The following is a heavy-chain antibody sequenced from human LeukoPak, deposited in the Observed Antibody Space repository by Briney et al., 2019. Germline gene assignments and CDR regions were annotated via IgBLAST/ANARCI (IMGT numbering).Heavy chain of an antibody. CDR1: GFTFSSYS. J-gene: IGHJ4*02. Sequence: GGSLRLSCAASGFTFSSYSMNWVRQAPGKGLEWVSYISSSSSTIYYADSVKGRFTISRDNAKNSLYLQMNSLRAEDTAVYYCARGSGGSSWCISFVPRHEWDYWGQGTPVTVSS. D-gene: IGHD6-13*01. CDR3: ARGSGGSSWCISFVPRHEWDY. V-gene: IGHV3-48*04. CDR2: ISSSSSTI.